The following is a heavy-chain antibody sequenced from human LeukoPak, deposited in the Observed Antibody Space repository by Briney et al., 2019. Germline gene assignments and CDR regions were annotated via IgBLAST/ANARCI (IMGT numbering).Heavy chain of an antibody. Sequence: GRSLRLSCAASGFTFSSYAMHWVRQAPGRGLEWVAVISYDGSNKYYADSVKGRFTISRDNSKNTLYLQMNSLRAEDTAVYYCARDQVAAGYVDWFDPWGQETLVTVSS. CDR2: ISYDGSNK. CDR1: GFTFSSYA. D-gene: IGHD2-15*01. CDR3: ARDQVAAGYVDWFDP. J-gene: IGHJ5*02. V-gene: IGHV3-30-3*01.